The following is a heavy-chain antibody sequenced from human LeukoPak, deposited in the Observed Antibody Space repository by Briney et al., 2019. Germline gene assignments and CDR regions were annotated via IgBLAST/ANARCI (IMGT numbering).Heavy chain of an antibody. CDR1: GFTFSSYS. J-gene: IGHJ4*02. CDR3: ARDAPGLGIDY. D-gene: IGHD7-27*01. CDR2: ISSSSSYI. Sequence: GGSLRLSXAASGFTFSSYSMNWVGQAPGKGLEWVSSISSSSSYIYYADSVKGRFTISRDNAKNSLYLQMNSLRAEDTAVYYCARDAPGLGIDYWGQGTLVTVSS. V-gene: IGHV3-21*01.